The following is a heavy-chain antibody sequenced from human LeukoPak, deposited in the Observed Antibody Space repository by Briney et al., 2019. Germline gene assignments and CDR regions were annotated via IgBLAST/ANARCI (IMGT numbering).Heavy chain of an antibody. CDR2: ISYDGSNK. J-gene: IGHJ4*02. CDR1: GFTFSSYA. Sequence: GGSLRLSCAASGFTFSSYAMHWVRQAPGKGLEWVAVISYDGSNKYYADSVKGRFTISRGNSKNTLSLQMNSLRAEDTAVYYCARDLEVRGVIEGRFDYWGQGTLVTVSS. CDR3: ARDLEVRGVIEGRFDY. D-gene: IGHD3-10*01. V-gene: IGHV3-30-3*01.